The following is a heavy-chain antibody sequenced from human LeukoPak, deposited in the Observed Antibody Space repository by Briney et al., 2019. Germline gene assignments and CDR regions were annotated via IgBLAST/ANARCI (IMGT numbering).Heavy chain of an antibody. CDR1: GGSISSGGYP. CDR3: AREKDYFDY. Sequence: SETLSLTCAVSGGSISSGGYPWSWIRQPPGKGLEWIGYIYHSGSTYYNPSLKSRVTISVDRSKNQFSLKLSSVTAADTAVYYCAREKDYFDYWGQGTLVTVSS. CDR2: IYHSGST. J-gene: IGHJ4*02. V-gene: IGHV4-30-2*01.